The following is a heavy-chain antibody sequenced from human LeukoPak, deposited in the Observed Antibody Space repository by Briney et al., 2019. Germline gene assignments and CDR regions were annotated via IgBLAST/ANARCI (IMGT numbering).Heavy chain of an antibody. CDR3: ARSRLRDDAFDI. J-gene: IGHJ3*02. CDR1: GYTFINYY. V-gene: IGHV1-46*01. Sequence: ASVKVSCKASGYTFINYYLHWVRQAPGHGLEWMAIINPSGGSTSYAQKFQGRVTMTRDTSTSAVYMELNSLRSEDTAVYYCARSRLRDDAFDIWGQGTMVTVSS. D-gene: IGHD2-21*02. CDR2: INPSGGST.